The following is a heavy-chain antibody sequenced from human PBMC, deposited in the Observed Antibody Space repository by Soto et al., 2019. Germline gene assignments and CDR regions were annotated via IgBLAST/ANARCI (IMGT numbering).Heavy chain of an antibody. CDR3: ANLSYGPNYYYYGMDV. V-gene: IGHV5-10-1*01. Sequence: GESLKISCKGSGYSFTSYWISWVRQMPGKGLEWMGRIDPSDSYTNYSPSFQGHVTISADKSISTAYLQWSSLKASDTAMYYCANLSYGPNYYYYGMDVWGQGTTVTVSS. D-gene: IGHD3-10*01. CDR2: IDPSDSYT. J-gene: IGHJ6*02. CDR1: GYSFTSYW.